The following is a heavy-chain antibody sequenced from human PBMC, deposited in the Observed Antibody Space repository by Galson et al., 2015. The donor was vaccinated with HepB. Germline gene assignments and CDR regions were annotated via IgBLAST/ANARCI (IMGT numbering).Heavy chain of an antibody. V-gene: IGHV1-69*04. CDR1: GGTFSSYA. J-gene: IGHJ4*02. CDR3: ARVLSGSGSYYFDY. D-gene: IGHD3-10*01. CDR2: IIPILGIA. Sequence: SVKVSCKASGGTFSSYAISWVRQAPGQGLEWMGRIIPILGIANYAQKFQGRVTITADKSTSTAYMELSSLRSEDTAVYYCARVLSGSGSYYFDYWGQGTLVTVSS.